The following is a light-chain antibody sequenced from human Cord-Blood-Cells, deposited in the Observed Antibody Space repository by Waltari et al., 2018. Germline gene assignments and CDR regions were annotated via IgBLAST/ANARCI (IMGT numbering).Light chain of an antibody. Sequence: QSALTQPASVSGSPGHSIPLACTGTSSDVGRYHSVSWYQQHPGKAPKLMIYDVSNRPSGVSNRFSGSKSGNTASLTSSGLQAEDEADYYCSSYTSSSTLVVFGGGTKLTVL. V-gene: IGLV2-14*01. CDR3: SSYTSSSTLVV. CDR2: DVS. CDR1: SSDVGRYHS. J-gene: IGLJ2*01.